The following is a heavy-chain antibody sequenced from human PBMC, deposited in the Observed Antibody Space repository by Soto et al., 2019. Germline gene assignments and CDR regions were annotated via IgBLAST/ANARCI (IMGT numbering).Heavy chain of an antibody. Sequence: QVQLQESGPGLVKPSQTLSLTCTVSGDSISRGGYYWNWLRQHPRKGLEWIGYIYHSGSTIYNPSPKSRITLLSGTSNNRLSRELGNVTAAEAAVYLWAREGGGAYGLGWVGPRGQGILVTVSS. CDR1: GDSISRGGYY. CDR3: AREGGGAYGLGWVGP. J-gene: IGHJ5*02. D-gene: IGHD2-21*01. CDR2: IYHSGST. V-gene: IGHV4-31*03.